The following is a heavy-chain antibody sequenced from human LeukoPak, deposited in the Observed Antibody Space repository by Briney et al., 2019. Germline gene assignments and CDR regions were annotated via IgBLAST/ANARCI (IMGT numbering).Heavy chain of an antibody. Sequence: GGSLRLSCAASGFTFSHYAMSWVRQAPGKGLEWVSAISGNAGSTYYADSVKGRFTISRDNSKNTLYLQMNSLRAEDTAVYYCAKEKSDAFDIWGQGTMVTVSS. CDR1: GFTFSHYA. CDR2: ISGNAGST. CDR3: AKEKSDAFDI. V-gene: IGHV3-23*01. J-gene: IGHJ3*02.